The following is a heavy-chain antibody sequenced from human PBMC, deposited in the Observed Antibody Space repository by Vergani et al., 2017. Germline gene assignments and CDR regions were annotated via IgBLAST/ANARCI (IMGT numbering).Heavy chain of an antibody. CDR3: ARVVRTSSWSGYQYYYYYYMDV. V-gene: IGHV4-34*01. J-gene: IGHJ6*03. D-gene: IGHD3-3*01. CDR2: INHSGST. CDR1: GGSFSGYY. Sequence: QVQLPQWGAGLLKPSETLSLTCAVYGGSFSGYYWSWIRQPPGKGLEWIGEINHSGSTNYNPSLKSRVTISVDTSKNQFSLKLSSVTAADTAVYYCARVVRTSSWSGYQYYYYYYMDVWGKGTTVTVSS.